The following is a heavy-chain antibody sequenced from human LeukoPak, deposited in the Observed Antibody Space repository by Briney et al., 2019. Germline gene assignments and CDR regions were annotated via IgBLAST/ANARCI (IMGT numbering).Heavy chain of an antibody. CDR1: GYTFTGYY. CDR2: INPNSGGT. CDR3: ARDGGYCSSTSCSNWFDP. V-gene: IGHV1-2*02. Sequence: ASVKVSCKASGYTFTGYYMHLVRQAPGQGLEWMGWINPNSGGTNYAQKFQGRVTMTRDTSISTAYMELSRLRSDDTAVYYCARDGGYCSSTSCSNWFDPWGQGTLVTVST. J-gene: IGHJ5*02. D-gene: IGHD2-2*01.